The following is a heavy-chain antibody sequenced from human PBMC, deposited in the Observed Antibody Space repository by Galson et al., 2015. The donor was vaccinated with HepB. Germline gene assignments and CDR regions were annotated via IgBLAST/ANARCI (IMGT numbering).Heavy chain of an antibody. J-gene: IGHJ4*02. CDR3: TSYLHFLGY. Sequence: SLRLSCAASGFTFGDYAMSWVRQAPGKGLEWVGFIRSKAYGGTTEYAASVKGRFTISRDDSKSIAYLQMNSLKTEDTAVYYCTSYLHFLGYWGQGTLVTVSS. CDR2: IRSKAYGGTT. D-gene: IGHD2/OR15-2a*01. CDR1: GFTFGDYA. V-gene: IGHV3-49*04.